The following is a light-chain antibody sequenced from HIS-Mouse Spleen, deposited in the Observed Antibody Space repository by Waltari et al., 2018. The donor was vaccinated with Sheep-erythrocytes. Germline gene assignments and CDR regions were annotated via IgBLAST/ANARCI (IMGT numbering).Light chain of an antibody. CDR2: QDS. Sequence: SYELTQPPSVSVSPGQTASITCSGDKLGVKYACWYQQKPGQSPVLVIYQDSKRTSGIPGRFSGSNNGKTATLTISGTQAMEEGDYYCQAWDSSTAWNVVFGGGTKLTVL. CDR3: QAWDSSTAWNVV. J-gene: IGLJ2*01. V-gene: IGLV3-1*01. CDR1: KLGVKY.